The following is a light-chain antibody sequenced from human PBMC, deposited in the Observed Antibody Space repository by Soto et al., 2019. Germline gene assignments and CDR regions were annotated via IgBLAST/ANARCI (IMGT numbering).Light chain of an antibody. Sequence: SYELTQPPSVSVSPGQTARITCSGDALPKQYAYWYQQKPGQAPVLVIYKDSERPSGIAERFSGSSSGTTVTLTISGVQAEDEADYYCQSADSSGTYQVFGTGTKLTVL. CDR3: QSADSSGTYQV. CDR1: ALPKQY. V-gene: IGLV3-25*03. J-gene: IGLJ1*01. CDR2: KDS.